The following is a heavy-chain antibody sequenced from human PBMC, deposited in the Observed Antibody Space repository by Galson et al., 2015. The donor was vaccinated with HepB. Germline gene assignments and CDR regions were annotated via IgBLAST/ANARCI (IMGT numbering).Heavy chain of an antibody. D-gene: IGHD5-12*01. Sequence: SVKVSCKASGGTFSSYAISWVRQAPGQGLEWMGGIIPILGIANYAQKFQGRVTITADKSTSTAYMELSSLRSEDTAVYYCANLGLRSRGVDYWGQGTLVTVSS. CDR1: GGTFSSYA. CDR2: IIPILGIA. CDR3: ANLGLRSRGVDY. V-gene: IGHV1-69*10. J-gene: IGHJ4*02.